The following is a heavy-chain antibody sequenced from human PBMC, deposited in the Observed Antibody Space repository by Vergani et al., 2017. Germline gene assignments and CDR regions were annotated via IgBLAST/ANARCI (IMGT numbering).Heavy chain of an antibody. D-gene: IGHD1-7*01. Sequence: EVQLLESGGGLVQPGGSLRLSCAASGFTFSSYAMSWVRQAPGKGLEWVSAISGSGGSTYYADSVQGRFTSSRDNSKNTLYLQMNSLRAEDTAVYYCANHGGWIWNYGGYFQHWGQGTLVTVSS. CDR1: GFTFSSYA. V-gene: IGHV3-23*01. CDR2: ISGSGGST. J-gene: IGHJ1*01. CDR3: ANHGGWIWNYGGYFQH.